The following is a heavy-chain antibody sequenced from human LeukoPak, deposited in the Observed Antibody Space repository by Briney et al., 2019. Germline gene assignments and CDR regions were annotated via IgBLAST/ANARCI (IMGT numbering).Heavy chain of an antibody. J-gene: IGHJ4*02. V-gene: IGHV4-59*01. Sequence: PSETLSLTCTVSGGSISEYYWSWVRQPPGKGLEWIAFTSFSGNTNYRPSLKSRISMSLDTSMNQFSLKLNSVTAADTAVYYCARYGLAGYYFDYWGQGTLATVSS. D-gene: IGHD3-16*01. CDR3: ARYGLAGYYFDY. CDR2: TSFSGNT. CDR1: GGSISEYY.